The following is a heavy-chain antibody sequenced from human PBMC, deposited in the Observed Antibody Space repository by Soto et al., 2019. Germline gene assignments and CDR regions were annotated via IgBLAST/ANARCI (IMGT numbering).Heavy chain of an antibody. Sequence: LRLSCAASGFTFSSYGMHWVRQAPGKGLEWVAVISYDGSNKYYADSVKGRFTISRDNSKNTLYLQMNSLRAEDTAVYYCAKAPSDDGSIWFDPWGQGTLVTVSS. CDR2: ISYDGSNK. V-gene: IGHV3-30*18. J-gene: IGHJ5*02. CDR1: GFTFSSYG. CDR3: AKAPSDDGSIWFDP. D-gene: IGHD2-21*01.